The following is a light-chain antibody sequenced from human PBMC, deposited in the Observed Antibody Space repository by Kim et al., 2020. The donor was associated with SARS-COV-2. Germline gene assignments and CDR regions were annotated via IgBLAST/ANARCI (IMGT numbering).Light chain of an antibody. CDR3: QAWDSSTVV. J-gene: IGLJ2*01. CDR1: KLGDKY. Sequence: VSPGQTASITCSGDKLGDKYVCWYQQKPCQSPVLVIYQDNKRPSGIPERFSGSNSGNTATLTISGAQPMDEADYYCQAWDSSTVVFGGGTQLTVL. V-gene: IGLV3-1*01. CDR2: QDN.